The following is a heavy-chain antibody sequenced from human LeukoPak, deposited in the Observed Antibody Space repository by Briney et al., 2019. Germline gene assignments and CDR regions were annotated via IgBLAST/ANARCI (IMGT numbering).Heavy chain of an antibody. D-gene: IGHD4-17*01. V-gene: IGHV5-51*01. CDR3: ARTRGTYPEYFLH. Sequence: GESLKISCKGSGYSFTSYWIGWVRQMPGKGLEWMGIIYPGDSDTRYSPSFQGQVTISADKSISTAYLQWTSLKASDTAIYCARTRGTYPEYFLHWAQGTLVTVSS. CDR2: IYPGDSDT. J-gene: IGHJ1*01. CDR1: GYSFTSYW.